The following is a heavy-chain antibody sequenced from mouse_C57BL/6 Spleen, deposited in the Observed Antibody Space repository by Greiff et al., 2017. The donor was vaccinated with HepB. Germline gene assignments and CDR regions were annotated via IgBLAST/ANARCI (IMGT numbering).Heavy chain of an antibody. CDR2: IRSKSNNYAT. V-gene: IGHV10-1*01. J-gene: IGHJ2*01. CDR1: GFSFNTYA. Sequence: EVKLVESGGGLVQPKGSLKLSCAASGFSFNTYAMNWVRQAPGKGLEWVARIRSKSNNYATYYADSVKDRFTISRDDSESMLYLQMNNLKTEDTAMYYCVRQRGLRDYFDYWGQGTTLTVSS. D-gene: IGHD2-2*01. CDR3: VRQRGLRDYFDY.